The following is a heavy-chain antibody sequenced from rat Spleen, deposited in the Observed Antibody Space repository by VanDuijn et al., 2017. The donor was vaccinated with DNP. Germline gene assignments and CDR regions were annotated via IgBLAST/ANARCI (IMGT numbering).Heavy chain of an antibody. D-gene: IGHD1-7*01. CDR1: GYSITSNY. Sequence: EMQLQESGPGLVKPSQSLSLTCSVTGYSITSNYWGWIRQFPGNKMEYIGHISYSGRTDYNPSLKSRISITRDTSRNHFFLHLNSVTTEDTATYYCARWTRYFDYWGQGVMVTVSS. CDR3: ARWTRYFDY. CDR2: ISYSGRT. V-gene: IGHV3-1*01. J-gene: IGHJ2*01.